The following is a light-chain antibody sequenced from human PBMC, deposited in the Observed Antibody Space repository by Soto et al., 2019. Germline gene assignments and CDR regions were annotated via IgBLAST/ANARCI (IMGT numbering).Light chain of an antibody. J-gene: IGLJ3*02. CDR3: SSYAGSNSWL. V-gene: IGLV2-11*01. CDR1: SSDVGGYNF. Sequence: QSALTQPRSVSGSPGQSVTISCTGTSSDVGGYNFVSWYQQHPGKAPKLMIYDVSKRPSGVSDRFSGSKSGNTASLTISGLQAEDEADYYCSSYAGSNSWLFGAGTKVTVL. CDR2: DVS.